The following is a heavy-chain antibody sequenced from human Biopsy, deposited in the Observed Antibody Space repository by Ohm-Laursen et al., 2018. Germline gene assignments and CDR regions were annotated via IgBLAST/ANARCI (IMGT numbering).Heavy chain of an antibody. D-gene: IGHD3-22*01. CDR1: GGFISTYY. CDR3: ARDLPYYENSGYGAFDM. V-gene: IGHV4-4*07. CDR2: IYNTGST. J-gene: IGHJ3*02. Sequence: TLSLTCTVSGGFISTYYWNWIRQPAGKALEWIGRIYNTGSTNYSPSLQSRVTMSVDTSKNQFSLKMSSVTAADTAVYYCARDLPYYENSGYGAFDMWGQGTMVTVSS.